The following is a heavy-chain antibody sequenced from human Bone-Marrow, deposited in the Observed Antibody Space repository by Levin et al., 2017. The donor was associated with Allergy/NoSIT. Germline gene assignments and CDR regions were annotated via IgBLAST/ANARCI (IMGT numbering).Heavy chain of an antibody. J-gene: IGHJ4*02. D-gene: IGHD6-19*01. CDR2: IYPGDSDT. CDR1: GYSFTNYW. CDR3: TRRVAGSMEVFDS. Sequence: GESLKISCKAFGYSFTNYWIGWVRQMPGKGLEWMGIIYPGDSDTRYSPSFQGQVTFSADKSITTAYLQWSSLKASDTAMYYCTRRVAGSMEVFDSWGQGTLVTVSS. V-gene: IGHV5-51*01.